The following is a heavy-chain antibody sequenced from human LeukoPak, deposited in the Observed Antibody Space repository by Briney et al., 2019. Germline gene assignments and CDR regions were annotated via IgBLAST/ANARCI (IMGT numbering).Heavy chain of an antibody. Sequence: GGSLRLSCAASGFTFSNYEMNWVRQAPGKGLEWVSFISFSGNTIKYADSVKGRFTISRDNSKNTLYLQMNSLRAEDTAVYYCAKERAIAAAATFDYWGQGTLVTVSS. V-gene: IGHV3-48*03. D-gene: IGHD6-13*01. J-gene: IGHJ4*02. CDR1: GFTFSNYE. CDR2: ISFSGNTI. CDR3: AKERAIAAAATFDY.